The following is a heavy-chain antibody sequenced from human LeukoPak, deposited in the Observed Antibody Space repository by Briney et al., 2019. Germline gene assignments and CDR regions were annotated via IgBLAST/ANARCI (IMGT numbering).Heavy chain of an antibody. V-gene: IGHV3-23*01. CDR2: ISGSGGST. CDR3: AKNPLGYYDSSGYSGRRDDAFDI. D-gene: IGHD3-22*01. Sequence: PGGSLRLSCAASGFTFSSYAMSWVRQAPGKGLEWVPAISGSGGSTYYADSVEGRFTISRDNSKNTLYLQMNSLRAEDTAVYYCAKNPLGYYDSSGYSGRRDDAFDIWGQGTMVTVSS. CDR1: GFTFSSYA. J-gene: IGHJ3*02.